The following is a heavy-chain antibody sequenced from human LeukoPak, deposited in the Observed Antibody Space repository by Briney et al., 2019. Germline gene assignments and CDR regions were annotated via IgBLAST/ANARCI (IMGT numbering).Heavy chain of an antibody. V-gene: IGHV4-59*12. J-gene: IGHJ4*02. D-gene: IGHD4-17*01. CDR2: IFYSGST. Sequence: PSETLSLTCSVSGDSINTYYWSWIRKPPGKGLEWIGYIFYSGSTKSNPSLTGRVTISIDTSQKQFSLNLSSVTAAGTAVYYCARDIVYLTDEDYGWGQGTLVSVSS. CDR1: GDSINTYY. CDR3: ARDIVYLTDEDYG.